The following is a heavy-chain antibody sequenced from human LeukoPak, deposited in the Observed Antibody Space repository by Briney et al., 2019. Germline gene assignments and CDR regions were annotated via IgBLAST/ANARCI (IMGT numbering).Heavy chain of an antibody. CDR3: ARQQPVDRHHDY. CDR1: GGSFSGYY. Sequence: SETLSLTCAVYGGSFSGYYWSWIRQPPGKGLEWIGEINHSGSTNYNPSLKSRVTISVDTSKNQFSLKLSSVTAADTAVYYCARQQPVDRHHDYWGQGTLVTVSS. J-gene: IGHJ4*02. V-gene: IGHV4-34*01. D-gene: IGHD6-13*01. CDR2: INHSGST.